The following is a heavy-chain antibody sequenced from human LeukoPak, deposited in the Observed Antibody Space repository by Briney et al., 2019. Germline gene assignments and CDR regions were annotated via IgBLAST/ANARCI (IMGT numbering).Heavy chain of an antibody. Sequence: ASVKVSCKASGYTFTSYGISWVRQAPGQGLEWMGGIIPIFGTANYAQKFQGRVTITADESTSTAYMELSSLRSEDTAVYYCARGEMATSGYFYWGQGTLVTVSS. V-gene: IGHV1-69*13. CDR1: GYTFTSYG. CDR2: IIPIFGTA. CDR3: ARGEMATSGYFY. D-gene: IGHD5-24*01. J-gene: IGHJ4*02.